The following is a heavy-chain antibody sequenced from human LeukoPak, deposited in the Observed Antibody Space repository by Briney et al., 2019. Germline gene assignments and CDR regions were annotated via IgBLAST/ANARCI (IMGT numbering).Heavy chain of an antibody. CDR3: AIHYTEDIVVGPAASPETRNNWFDP. D-gene: IGHD2-2*01. J-gene: IGHJ5*02. CDR1: GYFISSGYY. CDR2: IHHSGST. V-gene: IGHV4-38-2*02. Sequence: SETLSLTCTVSGYFISSGYYWGWIRQPPGKGLQWIGSIHHSGSTYYNPSLKSRVTISVDTSKNQFSLKLRSVTAADTALYYCAIHYTEDIVVGPAASPETRNNWFDPWGQGTLVTVSS.